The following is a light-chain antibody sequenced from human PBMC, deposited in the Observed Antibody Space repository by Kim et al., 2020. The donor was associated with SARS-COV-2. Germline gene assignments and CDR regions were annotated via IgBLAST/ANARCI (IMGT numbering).Light chain of an antibody. J-gene: IGKJ2*01. V-gene: IGKV2D-29*02. CDR2: EVS. CDR3: MQSIQLPPNS. CDR1: QDLLYSDGKTY. Sequence: PASNAGKSIQDLLYSDGKTYLYWYRQKPGQSPQLLIHEVSTRFSGVPDRFSGSGSGTDFTLKISRVEAEDVGIYYCMQSIQLPPNSFGQGTKLEI.